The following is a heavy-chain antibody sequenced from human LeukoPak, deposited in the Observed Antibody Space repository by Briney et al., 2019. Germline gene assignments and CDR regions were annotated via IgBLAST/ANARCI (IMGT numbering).Heavy chain of an antibody. CDR3: ARADLYCSSTSCYGVDMDY. CDR2: INPNSGGT. Sequence: ASVKVSCKASGYTFTGYYMHWVRQAPGQGLEWMGWINPNSGGTNYAQKFQGRVTMTRDTSISTAYMELSRLRSDDTAVYYCARADLYCSSTSCYGVDMDYWGQGTLVTVSS. V-gene: IGHV1-2*02. CDR1: GYTFTGYY. D-gene: IGHD2-2*01. J-gene: IGHJ4*02.